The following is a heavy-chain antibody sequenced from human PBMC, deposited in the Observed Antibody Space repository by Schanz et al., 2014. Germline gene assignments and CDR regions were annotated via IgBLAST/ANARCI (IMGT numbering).Heavy chain of an antibody. D-gene: IGHD6-13*01. Sequence: EVQLVESGGGLVQPGGSLRLSCAASGFSVSSNFMTWVRQAPGKGLEWVSSISSTSTYLYYADSVKGRFTISRDSARNSLYLQMSSLRAEDTAVYYCARGYSNIWSPMAYWGQGTLVAVSS. V-gene: IGHV3-21*01. CDR3: ARGYSNIWSPMAY. CDR2: ISSTSTYL. CDR1: GFSVSSNF. J-gene: IGHJ4*02.